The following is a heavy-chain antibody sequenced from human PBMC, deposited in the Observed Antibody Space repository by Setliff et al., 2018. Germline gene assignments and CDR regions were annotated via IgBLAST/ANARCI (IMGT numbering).Heavy chain of an antibody. D-gene: IGHD5-18*01. Sequence: GASVKVSCKASGYTFTSYDINWVRQATGQGLEWMGWMNPNSGNTGYAQKFQGRVTMTRNTSISTAYMELSSLRSEDTAVYYCARGRIQLWKYYFDYWGQGTLVTVSS. CDR2: MNPNSGNT. CDR1: GYTFTSYD. V-gene: IGHV1-8*02. J-gene: IGHJ4*02. CDR3: ARGRIQLWKYYFDY.